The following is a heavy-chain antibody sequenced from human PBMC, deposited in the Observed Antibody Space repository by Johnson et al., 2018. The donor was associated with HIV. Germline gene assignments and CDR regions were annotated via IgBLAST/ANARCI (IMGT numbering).Heavy chain of an antibody. D-gene: IGHD1-26*01. Sequence: VQLVESGGGLVQPGRSLRLSCAASGFTFDDYAMHWVRQAPGKGLEWVSGISWNSGSIGYADSVKGRFTISRDNAKNSLYLQMNSLRAEDTALYYCAKFIQPRGREACDIWGQGTMVTVSS. J-gene: IGHJ3*02. CDR1: GFTFDDYA. CDR3: AKFIQPRGREACDI. V-gene: IGHV3-9*01. CDR2: ISWNSGSI.